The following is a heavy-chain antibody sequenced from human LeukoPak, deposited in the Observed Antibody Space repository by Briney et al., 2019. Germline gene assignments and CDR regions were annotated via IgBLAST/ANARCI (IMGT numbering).Heavy chain of an antibody. D-gene: IGHD6-19*01. V-gene: IGHV3-23*01. CDR2: ILAEGDPT. J-gene: IGHJ4*02. CDR1: GFSFTTYS. Sequence: GGSLRLSCRASGFSFTTYSMNWVRQAPGKGLGWVSVILAEGDPTHYAHSLKGRFTISRDNSKNMCYLQINSLREKDTAIYVCGKEGHCHDSVSPTKIVVAGYVDNWGEGNLVTVSS. CDR3: GKEGHCHDSVSPTKIVVAGYVDN.